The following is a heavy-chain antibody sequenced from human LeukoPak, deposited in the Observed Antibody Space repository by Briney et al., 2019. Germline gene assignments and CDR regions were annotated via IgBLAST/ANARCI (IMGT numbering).Heavy chain of an antibody. J-gene: IGHJ4*02. CDR2: ISSRAGTI. V-gene: IGHV3-48*03. CDR1: GFPFSSYE. CDR3: ARASAGWYGGDY. Sequence: GGSLRLSCAASGFPFSSYEMNWVRQAPGKGLEWVSFISSRAGTIYYADSVKGRFTTSRDNAKNSLYLQMNSLRAEDTAVYYCARASAGWYGGDYWGQGTLVTVSS. D-gene: IGHD6-19*01.